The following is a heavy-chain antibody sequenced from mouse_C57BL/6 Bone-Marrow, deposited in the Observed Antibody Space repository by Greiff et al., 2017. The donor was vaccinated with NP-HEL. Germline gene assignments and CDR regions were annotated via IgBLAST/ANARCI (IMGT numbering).Heavy chain of an antibody. CDR3: ARWTTVNCDY. CDR1: GYTFTSYW. V-gene: IGHV1-69*01. J-gene: IGHJ2*01. D-gene: IGHD1-1*01. Sequence: QVQLQQPGAELVMPGASVKLSCKASGYTFTSYWMHWVKQRPGQGLEWIGEIDPSDSYTNYNQKFKGKSTLTVDKSSSTAYMQLSSLTSEDSAVYYCARWTTVNCDYWGQGTTLTVSS. CDR2: IDPSDSYT.